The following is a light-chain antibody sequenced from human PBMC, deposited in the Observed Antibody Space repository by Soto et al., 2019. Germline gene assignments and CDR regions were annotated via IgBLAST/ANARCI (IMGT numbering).Light chain of an antibody. CDR3: TSYVGSNLWV. CDR1: SSDVGAYKY. J-gene: IGLJ3*02. V-gene: IGLV2-8*01. CDR2: EVS. Sequence: QSALTQPPSASGSPGQSVTISFTGTSSDVGAYKYVSCYQQYPGKAPKIMIYEVSKRPSGVPERFSVSKSGNTASLTVSGLQASDEARYYCTSYVGSNLWVSGGGAKLTVL.